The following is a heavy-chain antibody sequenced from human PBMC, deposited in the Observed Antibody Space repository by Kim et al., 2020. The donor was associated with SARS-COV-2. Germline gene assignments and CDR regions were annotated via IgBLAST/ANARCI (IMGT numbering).Heavy chain of an antibody. CDR1: GFTFSSYS. D-gene: IGHD2-2*01. J-gene: IGHJ3*02. CDR3: ARDALVVRAFEI. CDR2: ISSSSSYI. Sequence: GGSLRLSCAASGFTFSSYSMNWVRQAPGKGLEWVSSISSSSSYIYYADSVKGRFTISRDNAKNSLYLQMNSLRAEDTAVYYCARDALVVRAFEIWGPGKMVTVSS. V-gene: IGHV3-21*01.